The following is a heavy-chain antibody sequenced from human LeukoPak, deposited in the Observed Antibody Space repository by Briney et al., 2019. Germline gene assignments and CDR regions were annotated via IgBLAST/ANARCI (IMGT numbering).Heavy chain of an antibody. CDR1: GGSISSYY. CDR3: ARHRGRITIPSFDP. J-gene: IGHJ5*02. V-gene: IGHV4-59*08. D-gene: IGHD3-3*01. Sequence: SETLSLTCTVSGGSISSYYWSWIRQPPGKGLEWVGYIYYSGSTNYNPSLKGRVTISVDTSKHQFSLKLSSVTAADTAVYYCARHRGRITIPSFDPWGQGTLVTVSS. CDR2: IYYSGST.